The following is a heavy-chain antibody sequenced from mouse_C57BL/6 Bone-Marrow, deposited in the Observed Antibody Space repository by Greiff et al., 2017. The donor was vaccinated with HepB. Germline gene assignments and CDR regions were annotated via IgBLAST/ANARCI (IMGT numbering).Heavy chain of an antibody. CDR3: AGYGSWFAY. V-gene: IGHV1-76*01. J-gene: IGHJ3*01. CDR1: GYTFTDYY. Sequence: QVQLQQSGAELVRPGASVKLSCKASGYTFTDYYINWVKQRPGQGLEWIARIYPGSGNTYYNEKFKGKATLTAEKSSSTAYMQLSSLTSEDSAVYFCAGYGSWFAYWGQGTLVTVSA. CDR2: IYPGSGNT. D-gene: IGHD2-2*01.